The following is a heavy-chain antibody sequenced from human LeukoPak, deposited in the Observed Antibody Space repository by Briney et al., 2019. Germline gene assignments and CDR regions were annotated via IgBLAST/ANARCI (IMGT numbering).Heavy chain of an antibody. J-gene: IGHJ6*02. CDR3: AIGSVPMDV. V-gene: IGHV1-3*01. Sequence: AASVKVSCKASGYTFNHHGIHWVRQAPGQRLEWMGWINAGNGNTKYSQKFQGRVTITRDTSASTTYMELSSLRSEDTAVYYCAIGSVPMDVWGQGTTVTVSS. CDR1: GYTFNHHG. CDR2: INAGNGNT.